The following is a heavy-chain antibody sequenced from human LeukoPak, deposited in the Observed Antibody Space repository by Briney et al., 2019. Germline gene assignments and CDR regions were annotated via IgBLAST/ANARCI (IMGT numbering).Heavy chain of an antibody. CDR1: GGSISSSSYY. V-gene: IGHV4-39*01. CDR3: ARQRAGGTWAFEH. CDR2: IYYSGST. J-gene: IGHJ4*02. Sequence: PSETLSLTCTASGGSISSSSYYWGWIRQPPGKGLEWIGSIYYSGSTYYNPSLKSRLTISVDTSQDQFSLTLTSVTAADTAVYYCARQRAGGTWAFEHWGQGTLLTVSS. D-gene: IGHD1-26*01.